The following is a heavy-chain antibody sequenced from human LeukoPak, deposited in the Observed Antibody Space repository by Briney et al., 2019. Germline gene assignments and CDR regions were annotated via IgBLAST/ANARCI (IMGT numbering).Heavy chain of an antibody. J-gene: IGHJ4*01. V-gene: IGHV3-7*01. Sequence: GGSLRLSCAASGFTFTTYWMSWMRQAPGKGLQWVANIKRDGSEQYYVDSVKGRFTISRGNAKNSLFLQRNSLGVEGTAVYYCKSGGAAPGSFDYWGHGALVTVSS. CDR3: KSGGAAPGSFDY. CDR2: IKRDGSEQ. CDR1: GFTFTTYW. D-gene: IGHD1-26*01.